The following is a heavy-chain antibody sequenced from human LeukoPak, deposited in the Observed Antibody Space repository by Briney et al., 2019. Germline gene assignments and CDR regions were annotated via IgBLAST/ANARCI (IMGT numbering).Heavy chain of an antibody. V-gene: IGHV4-34*01. CDR1: GGSFSGYY. J-gene: IGHJ4*02. CDR2: INHSGST. D-gene: IGHD6-6*01. CDR3: ADFEYSSSLERSGVDY. Sequence: PETLSLTCAVYGGSFSGYYWSWIRQPPGKGLEWIGEINHSGSTNYNPSLKSRVTISVDTSKNQFSLKLSSVTAADTAVYYCADFEYSSSLERSGVDYWGQGTLVTVSS.